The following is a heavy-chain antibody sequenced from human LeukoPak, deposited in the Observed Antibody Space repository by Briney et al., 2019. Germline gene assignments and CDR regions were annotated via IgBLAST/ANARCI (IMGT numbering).Heavy chain of an antibody. D-gene: IGHD5-12*01. V-gene: IGHV6-1*01. CDR3: ARGPLSRGYSGYDYDY. J-gene: IGHJ4*02. Sequence: SQTLSLTCAISGDSVSSNSAAWNWIRQSPSRGLEWLGRTYYRSKWYNDYAVSVKSRITINPDTSKNQFSLQLNSVTPEDTAVYYCARGPLSRGYSGYDYDYWGQGTLVTASS. CDR1: GDSVSSNSAA. CDR2: TYYRSKWYN.